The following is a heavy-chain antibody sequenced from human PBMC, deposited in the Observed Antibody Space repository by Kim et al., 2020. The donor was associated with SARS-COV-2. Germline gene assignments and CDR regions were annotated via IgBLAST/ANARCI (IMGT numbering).Heavy chain of an antibody. V-gene: IGHV3-66*01. CDR1: GFTVSSNY. J-gene: IGHJ4*02. CDR3: ARGYGDYYFDY. Sequence: GGSLRLSCAASGFTVSSNYMSWVRQAPGKGLEWVSVIYSGGSTYYADSVKGRFTISRDNSKNTLYLQMSSLRAEDTAVYYCARGYGDYYFDYWGQGTLVTVSS. CDR2: IYSGGST. D-gene: IGHD4-17*01.